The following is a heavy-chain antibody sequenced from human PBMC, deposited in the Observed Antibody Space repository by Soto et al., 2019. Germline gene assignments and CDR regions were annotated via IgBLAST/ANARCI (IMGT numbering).Heavy chain of an antibody. Sequence: QVQLQESGPGLVKPSGTLSLTCAVSSGSISSSNWWNWVRQPPGKGLEWIGEIYHSGSTNYNPSLKSRVTISVDKSKNQFSLKLSSVTAADTAVYYCARGSTVVPAAIGGGRGSNWFDPWGQGTLVTVSS. CDR1: SGSISSSNW. J-gene: IGHJ5*02. CDR2: IYHSGST. CDR3: ARGSTVVPAAIGGGRGSNWFDP. V-gene: IGHV4-4*02. D-gene: IGHD2-2*01.